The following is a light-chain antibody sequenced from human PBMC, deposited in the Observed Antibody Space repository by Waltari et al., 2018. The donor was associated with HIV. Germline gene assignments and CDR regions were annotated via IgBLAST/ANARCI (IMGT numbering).Light chain of an antibody. J-gene: IGKJ2*01. CDR1: QTISSY. CDR2: GAS. V-gene: IGKV1-39*01. CDR3: QQSYSTPRT. Sequence: MTQSPSSLSASVGDRVTITCRASQTISSYLNWYQQKPGKAPMLLIYGASTLHSGVPSRFSGSGSGTDFTLTISSLQPEDFATYYCQQSYSTPRTFGQGTKLEIK.